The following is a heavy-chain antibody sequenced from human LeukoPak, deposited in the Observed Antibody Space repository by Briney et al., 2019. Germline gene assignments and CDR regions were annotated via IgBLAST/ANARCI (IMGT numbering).Heavy chain of an antibody. CDR3: AISGYPRVPFDY. Sequence: ASVKVSCKASRDTFTSYDIIWVRQATGQGLEWMGWISAYNGNTNYAQKLQGRVTMTTDTSTSTAYMELRSLRSDDTAVYYCAISGYPRVPFDYWGQGTLVTVSS. CDR1: RDTFTSYD. D-gene: IGHD3-22*01. CDR2: ISAYNGNT. J-gene: IGHJ4*02. V-gene: IGHV1-18*01.